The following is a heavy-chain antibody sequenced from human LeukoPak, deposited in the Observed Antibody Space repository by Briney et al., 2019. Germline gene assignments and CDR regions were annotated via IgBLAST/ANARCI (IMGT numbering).Heavy chain of an antibody. CDR2: INHSGST. CDR3: ASLAGIAVAGTRLRAFDI. Sequence: SETLSLTCAVYGGSFIGYYRGGIRQPPGRGLEWIGEINHSGSTNYNPSLKSRVTISVDTSKNQFSLKLSSVTAADTAVYYCASLAGIAVAGTRLRAFDIWGQGTMVTVSS. D-gene: IGHD6-19*01. CDR1: GGSFIGYY. V-gene: IGHV4-34*01. J-gene: IGHJ3*02.